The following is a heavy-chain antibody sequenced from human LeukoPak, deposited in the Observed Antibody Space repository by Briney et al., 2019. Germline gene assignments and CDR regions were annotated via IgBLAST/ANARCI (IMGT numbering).Heavy chain of an antibody. CDR3: ARGPDYYSEYFQY. J-gene: IGHJ1*01. D-gene: IGHD1-26*01. V-gene: IGHV4-61*02. CDR2: IDHGGVT. CDR1: GASIDFESYY. Sequence: PSETLSHTCTVSGASIDFESYYWSWVRQSAGKGLEWIGRIDHGGVTNYNPSLQSRVTISLDTSQKQFSLKLNSVTAADTAVYYRARGPDYYSEYFQYWGQGTLVSVSS.